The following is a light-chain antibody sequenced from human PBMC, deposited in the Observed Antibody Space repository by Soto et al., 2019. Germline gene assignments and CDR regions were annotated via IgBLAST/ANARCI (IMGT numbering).Light chain of an antibody. CDR3: SSYTSSSTYV. V-gene: IGLV2-14*01. Sequence: QSVLTQPASVSGSPGQSITISCTGTSSDVGAYNYVSWYQQHPGKAPKLIIYEVSNRPSGVSHRFSGSKSGNTASLTISGLQAEDEADYYCSSYTSSSTYVFGTGTKVTVL. CDR2: EVS. CDR1: SSDVGAYNY. J-gene: IGLJ1*01.